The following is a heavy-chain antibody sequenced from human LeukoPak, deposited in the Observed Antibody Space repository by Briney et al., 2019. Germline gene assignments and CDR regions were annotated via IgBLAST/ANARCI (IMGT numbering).Heavy chain of an antibody. D-gene: IGHD3-22*01. Sequence: GGSLRLSCAASGFAFSDYYMSWLRQAPGKGLEWVSYISSTSSYTNYADSVKGRFTISRDNAKNSLYLQMNSLRAEDTAVYYCAKDPGASYYDSSGYYPSSIDYSGQGTLVAVSS. V-gene: IGHV3-11*06. J-gene: IGHJ4*02. CDR1: GFAFSDYY. CDR2: ISSTSSYT. CDR3: AKDPGASYYDSSGYYPSSIDY.